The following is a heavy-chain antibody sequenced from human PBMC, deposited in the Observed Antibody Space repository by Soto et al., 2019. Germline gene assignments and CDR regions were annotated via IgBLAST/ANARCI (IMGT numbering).Heavy chain of an antibody. CDR3: AKDSSGYPGGYFDY. V-gene: IGHV3-23*01. J-gene: IGHJ4*02. CDR2: ISGSGGST. Sequence: PGGSLRLSCAASGFTFSSYAMNWVRQAPGKGLEWVSAISGSGGSTYYADSVKGRFTISRDNSKNTLYLQMNSLRAEDTAVYYCAKDSSGYPGGYFDYWGQGTLVTVSS. CDR1: GFTFSSYA. D-gene: IGHD3-22*01.